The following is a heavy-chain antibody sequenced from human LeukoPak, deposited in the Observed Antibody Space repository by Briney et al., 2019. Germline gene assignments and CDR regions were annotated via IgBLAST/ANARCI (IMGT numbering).Heavy chain of an antibody. J-gene: IGHJ4*02. CDR2: IWHDGSNK. V-gene: IGHV3-33*01. Sequence: PGGSLRLSCVASGFTFSSYGIHWVRQAPGKGLEWVAVIWHDGSNKYYADSVKGRFTISRDNSKNTLYLQMNSLRAEDTALYYCARELSPVVKYYFEYWGQGTLVTVSP. D-gene: IGHD3-22*01. CDR1: GFTFSSYG. CDR3: ARELSPVVKYYFEY.